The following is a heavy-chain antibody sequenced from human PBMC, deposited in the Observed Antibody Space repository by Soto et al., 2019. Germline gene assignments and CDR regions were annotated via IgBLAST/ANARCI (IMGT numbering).Heavy chain of an antibody. J-gene: IGHJ4*02. Sequence: PSETLSLTCTVSGGSISSSSYYWGWIRQPPGKGLEWIGSIYYSGSTYYNPSLKSRVTISVDTSKNQFSLKLSSVTAADTAVYYCARQKAVAGTLKYWGQGTLVTVSS. CDR1: GGSISSSSYY. CDR3: ARQKAVAGTLKY. CDR2: IYYSGST. D-gene: IGHD6-19*01. V-gene: IGHV4-39*01.